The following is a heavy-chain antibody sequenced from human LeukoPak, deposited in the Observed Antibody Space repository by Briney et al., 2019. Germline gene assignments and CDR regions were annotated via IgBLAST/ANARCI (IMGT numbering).Heavy chain of an antibody. D-gene: IGHD3-10*01. CDR2: ISSSGST. Sequence: KASETLSLTCSVSGDSITYFYWSWIRQAAGKGLEWIGRISSSGSTDYNASLKSRVTMSVDTSKNQLSLKVISVTAADTAVYYCARDSGTTGEVKFDPWGQGTLVTVSS. CDR1: GDSITYFY. V-gene: IGHV4-4*07. CDR3: ARDSGTTGEVKFDP. J-gene: IGHJ5*02.